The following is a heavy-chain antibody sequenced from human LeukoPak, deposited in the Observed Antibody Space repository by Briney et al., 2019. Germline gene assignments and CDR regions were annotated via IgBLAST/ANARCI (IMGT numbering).Heavy chain of an antibody. D-gene: IGHD3-16*01. CDR1: GYTFTGYY. CDR2: INPNSGGT. Sequence: ASVKVSCKASGYTFTGYYMHWVRQAPGQGLEWMGWINPNSGGTNYAQKFQGRVTMTRDTSISTAYMELSRLRSDDTAVYYCAKIDTFNYDTSGRHWLDSWGQGTLVTVSS. CDR3: AKIDTFNYDTSGRHWLDS. J-gene: IGHJ5*01. V-gene: IGHV1-2*02.